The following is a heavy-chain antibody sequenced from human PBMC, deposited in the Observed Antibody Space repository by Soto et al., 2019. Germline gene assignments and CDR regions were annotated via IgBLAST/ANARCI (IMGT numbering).Heavy chain of an antibody. CDR3: ARIRDRELQSDWYFDL. D-gene: IGHD1-7*01. J-gene: IGHJ2*01. CDR1: GFTFRSCS. V-gene: IGHV3-21*01. Sequence: PGGSLRLSCSSSGFTFRSCSMNWVRQAPGKGLEWVSSISGSTRYIYYADSVKGRFTISRDNAKNSLYLQMNSLRVEDTAVYYCARIRDRELQSDWYFDLWGRGTLVTVSS. CDR2: ISGSTRYI.